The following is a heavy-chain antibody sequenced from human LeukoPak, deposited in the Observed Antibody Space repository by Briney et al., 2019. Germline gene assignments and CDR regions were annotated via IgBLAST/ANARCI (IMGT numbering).Heavy chain of an antibody. Sequence: PGGSLRLSCAASGFTFSSYSMNWVRQAPGKGLGWVSSISSSSSYIYYADSVKGRFTISRDNAKNSLYLQMNSLRAEDTAVYYCARREDYYDILTGYYKGVFDYWGQGTLVTVSS. J-gene: IGHJ4*02. V-gene: IGHV3-21*01. CDR2: ISSSSSYI. D-gene: IGHD3-9*01. CDR3: ARREDYYDILTGYYKGVFDY. CDR1: GFTFSSYS.